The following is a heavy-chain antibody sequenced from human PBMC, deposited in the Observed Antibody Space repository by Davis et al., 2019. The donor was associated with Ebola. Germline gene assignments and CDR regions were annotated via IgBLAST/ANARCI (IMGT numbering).Heavy chain of an antibody. CDR1: GYTFTSYA. Sequence: ASVKVSCKASGYTFTSYAMHWVRQAPGQRLEWMGWINAGNGNTKYSQKFQGRVTITRDTSASTAYMELRSLRSDDTAVYYCARVDTAMVTGWFDPWGQGTLVTVSS. CDR3: ARVDTAMVTGWFDP. D-gene: IGHD5-18*01. J-gene: IGHJ5*02. CDR2: INAGNGNT. V-gene: IGHV1-3*01.